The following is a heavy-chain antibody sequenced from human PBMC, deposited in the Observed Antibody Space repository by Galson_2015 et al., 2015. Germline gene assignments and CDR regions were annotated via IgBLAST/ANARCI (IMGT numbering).Heavy chain of an antibody. D-gene: IGHD6-13*01. CDR1: GYTFTSYG. J-gene: IGHJ4*02. CDR3: ARDRSSSWYYFDY. Sequence: SVKVSCKASGYTFTSYGISWVRQAPGQGLEWMGWISDYNGKTNYVQKLQGRVTMTTDTSTSTAYMELRSLRSDDTAVYYCARDRSSSWYYFDYWGQGILVTVSS. V-gene: IGHV1-18*01. CDR2: ISDYNGKT.